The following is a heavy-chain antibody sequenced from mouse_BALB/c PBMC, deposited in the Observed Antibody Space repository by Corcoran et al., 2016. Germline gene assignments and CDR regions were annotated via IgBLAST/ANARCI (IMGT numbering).Heavy chain of an antibody. Sequence: QIQLVQSGPELKKPGETVKISCKASGYTFTDYSMHWVKQAPGKGLKWMGWINTETGEPTYADDFKGRFAFSLETSASTAYLQINNLKNEDTATYVCAKGNYGGAMDYWGQGTSVTVSS. J-gene: IGHJ4*01. V-gene: IGHV9-2-1*01. CDR2: INTETGEP. D-gene: IGHD2-1*01. CDR3: AKGNYGGAMDY. CDR1: GYTFTDYS.